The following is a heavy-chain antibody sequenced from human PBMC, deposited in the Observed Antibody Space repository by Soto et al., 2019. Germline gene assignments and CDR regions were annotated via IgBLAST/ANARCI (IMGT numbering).Heavy chain of an antibody. V-gene: IGHV3-7*03. Sequence: EVQLVESGGGLVQPGGSLRLSCAASGFTFSSYWMSWVRQAPGKGLEWVANIKQDGSEKYYVDSVKGRFTISRDNAKNSLYLQMNSLRAEDTAVYYCARFGSGSWYGLRYFDLWGRGTLVTVSS. D-gene: IGHD6-13*01. CDR3: ARFGSGSWYGLRYFDL. CDR1: GFTFSSYW. J-gene: IGHJ2*01. CDR2: IKQDGSEK.